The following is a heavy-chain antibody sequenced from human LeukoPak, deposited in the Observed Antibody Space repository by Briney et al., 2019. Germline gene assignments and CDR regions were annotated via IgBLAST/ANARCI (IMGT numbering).Heavy chain of an antibody. CDR1: GFTVSSNY. D-gene: IGHD3-22*01. J-gene: IGHJ4*02. CDR2: IYSGGST. V-gene: IGHV3-53*01. CDR3: AREDYDSSGNGGFDY. Sequence: GGSLRLSCAASGFTVSSNYMSWVRQAPGKGLEWVSVIYSGGSTYYADSVKGRFTISRDNSKNTLHLQMNSLRAEDTAVYYCAREDYDSSGNGGFDYWGQGTLVTVSS.